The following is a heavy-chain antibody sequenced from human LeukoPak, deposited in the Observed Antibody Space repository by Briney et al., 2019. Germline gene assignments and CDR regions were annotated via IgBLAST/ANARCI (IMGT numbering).Heavy chain of an antibody. CDR3: ASYDGYNSYYFDY. Sequence: SETLSLTCAVSGYSISSGYYWGWIRQPPGKGLEWIGSIYHSGSTYYNQSLKSRDTMSVDTSKNQFSLKLSSVTAADTAVYYCASYDGYNSYYFDYWGQGTLVTVSS. D-gene: IGHD5-24*01. J-gene: IGHJ4*02. V-gene: IGHV4-38-2*01. CDR2: IYHSGST. CDR1: GYSISSGYY.